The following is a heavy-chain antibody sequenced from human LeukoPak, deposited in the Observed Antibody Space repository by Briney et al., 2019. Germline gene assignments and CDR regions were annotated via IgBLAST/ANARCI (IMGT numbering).Heavy chain of an antibody. CDR1: GFTFTSSA. CDR3: AADRSHYGDHLNWFDP. Sequence: ASVKVSCKASGFTFTSSAVQWVRQARGQRLEWIGWIVVGSGKTNYAQKFQERVTITRDMSTSTAYMELSSLRFEDTAVYFCAADRSHYGDHLNWFDPWGQGTLVTVSS. V-gene: IGHV1-58*01. D-gene: IGHD4-17*01. J-gene: IGHJ5*02. CDR2: IVVGSGKT.